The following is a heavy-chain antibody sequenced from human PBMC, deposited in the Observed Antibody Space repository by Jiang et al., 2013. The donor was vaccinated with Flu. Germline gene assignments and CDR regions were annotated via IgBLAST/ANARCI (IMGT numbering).Heavy chain of an antibody. D-gene: IGHD2-2*01. Sequence: GQGLEWMGWMNPNSGNTGYAQKFQGRVTMTRNTSISTAYMELSSLRSEDTAVYYCARSCSSTSCYAGIVDWFDPWGQGTLVTVSS. V-gene: IGHV1-8*01. J-gene: IGHJ5*02. CDR2: MNPNSGNT. CDR3: ARSCSSTSCYAGIVDWFDP.